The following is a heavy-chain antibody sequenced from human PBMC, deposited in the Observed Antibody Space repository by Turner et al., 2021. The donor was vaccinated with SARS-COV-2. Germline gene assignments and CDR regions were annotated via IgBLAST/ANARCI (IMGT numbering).Heavy chain of an antibody. V-gene: IGHV4-39*01. CDR1: GGSISSSNYY. CDR3: ARLLNPGSYYYYYYGMDV. D-gene: IGHD3-10*01. Sequence: QLQLQESGPGLVKRSETLSLTCTVSGGSISSSNYYWGWIRQPPGKGLEWIGSIYYSGSTYYNPSLKSRVTISVDTSKNQFSLKLSSVTAADTAVYYCARLLNPGSYYYYYYGMDVWGQGTTVTVSS. CDR2: IYYSGST. J-gene: IGHJ6*02.